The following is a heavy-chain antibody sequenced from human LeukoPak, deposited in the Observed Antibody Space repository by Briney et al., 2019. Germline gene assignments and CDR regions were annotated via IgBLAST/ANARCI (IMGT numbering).Heavy chain of an antibody. CDR2: ISSSSSTI. CDR1: GFTFSSYS. CDR3: ARESYYDSSGYYGHFQH. Sequence: PGGSLRLSCAASGFTFSSYSMNWVRQAPGKGLEWVSYISSSSSTIYYADSVKGRFTISRDNAKNSLYLQMNSLRDEDTAVYYCARESYYDSSGYYGHFQHWGQGTLVTVSS. D-gene: IGHD3-22*01. V-gene: IGHV3-48*02. J-gene: IGHJ1*01.